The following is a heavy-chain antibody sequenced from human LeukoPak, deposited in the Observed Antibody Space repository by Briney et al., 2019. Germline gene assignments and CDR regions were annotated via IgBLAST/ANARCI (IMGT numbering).Heavy chain of an antibody. CDR2: ISGGSAAT. Sequence: PGGSLRLSCAASGFTFSIYSMAWVRQAPGKGLEWVSVISGGSAATFYADSVKGRFTISRDNSKNTMYLRISSLRSEDTAVYYCAREGDRGAEVADYFDYWGQGSLVTVSS. D-gene: IGHD6-19*01. V-gene: IGHV3-23*01. J-gene: IGHJ4*02. CDR3: AREGDRGAEVADYFDY. CDR1: GFTFSIYS.